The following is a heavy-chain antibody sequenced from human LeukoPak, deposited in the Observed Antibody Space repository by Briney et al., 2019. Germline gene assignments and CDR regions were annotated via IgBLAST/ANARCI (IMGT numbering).Heavy chain of an antibody. J-gene: IGHJ4*02. D-gene: IGHD3-10*01. CDR3: ARDDYGSGSYAYFDQ. CDR1: GGSISSSSYY. CDR2: IYYSGST. V-gene: IGHV4-39*07. Sequence: SETLSLTCTVSGGSISSSSYYWGWIRQPPGKGLEWIGSIYYSGSTYYNPSLKSRVTISVDTSKNQFSLKLSSVTAADTAVYYCARDDYGSGSYAYFDQWGQGTLVTVSS.